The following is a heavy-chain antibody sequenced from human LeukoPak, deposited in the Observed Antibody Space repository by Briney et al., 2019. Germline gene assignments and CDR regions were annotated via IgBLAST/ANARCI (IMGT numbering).Heavy chain of an antibody. V-gene: IGHV5-51*01. Sequence: GESLKISCKGSGYSFTSYWIGWVRQMPGKGLEWMGIIYPGDSDTRYSPSFQGQVTISADKSISTAYLQWSSLKASDTAMYYCARCTMFRGVISDFDYWGQGTLVTVSS. J-gene: IGHJ4*02. CDR2: IYPGDSDT. CDR3: ARCTMFRGVISDFDY. CDR1: GYSFTSYW. D-gene: IGHD3-10*01.